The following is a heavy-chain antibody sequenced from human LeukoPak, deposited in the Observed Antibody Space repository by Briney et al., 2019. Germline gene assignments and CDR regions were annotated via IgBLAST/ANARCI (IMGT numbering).Heavy chain of an antibody. D-gene: IGHD6-13*01. CDR2: IIPIFGTA. Sequence: SVKVSCKASGYTFTSYGISWVRQAPGQGLEWMGGIIPIFGTANYAQKFQGRVTITTDESTSTAYMELSSLRSEDTAVYYCARSPPASSSWYAWFDPWGQGTLVTVSS. CDR1: GYTFTSYG. J-gene: IGHJ5*02. V-gene: IGHV1-69*05. CDR3: ARSPPASSSWYAWFDP.